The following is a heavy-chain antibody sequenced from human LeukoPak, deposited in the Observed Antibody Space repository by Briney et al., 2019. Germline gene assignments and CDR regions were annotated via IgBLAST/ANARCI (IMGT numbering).Heavy chain of an antibody. J-gene: IGHJ4*02. CDR1: SFSLSTSGVG. V-gene: IGHV2-5*01. CDR2: IYWNDDK. D-gene: IGHD3-10*01. Sequence: SGPTLVNPTQSLTLTGTFPSFSLSTSGVGVGWIRQPPGKALEWLALIYWNDDKRYSPSLKSRLTITKDTSKNQVVLTMTKMDPVDTATYYCAHRYSSYLKARGVIIKERGNYFDYWGQGTLVTVSS. CDR3: AHRYSSYLKARGVIIKERGNYFDY.